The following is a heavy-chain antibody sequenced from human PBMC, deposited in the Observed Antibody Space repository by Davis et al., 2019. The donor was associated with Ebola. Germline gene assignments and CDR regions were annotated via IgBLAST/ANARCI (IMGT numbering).Heavy chain of an antibody. CDR1: GFTFSSYW. J-gene: IGHJ4*02. CDR2: IKHDGSEK. V-gene: IGHV3-7*01. Sequence: PGGSLRLSCAASGFTFSSYWMSWVRQAPGKGLEWVANIKHDGSEKYYVDSVKGRFTISRDNAKSSLYLQMDSLRAEDTAVYCCARGTGSATGSLGYWGQGTLVTVSS. CDR3: ARGTGSATGSLGY. D-gene: IGHD2-2*01.